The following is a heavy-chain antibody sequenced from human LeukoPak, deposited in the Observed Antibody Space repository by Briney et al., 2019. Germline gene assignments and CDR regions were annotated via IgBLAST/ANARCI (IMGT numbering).Heavy chain of an antibody. V-gene: IGHV1-69*04. CDR2: IIPSLGIA. CDR3: ATCIGGSCYSRDWFDP. Sequence: EASVKVSCKASGYTFISYGVSWVRQAPGQGLEWMGRIIPSLGIANYAQKFQGRVTITAGKSTSTAYMELSSLRSEDTAVYYCATCIGGSCYSRDWFDPWGQGTLVTVSS. J-gene: IGHJ5*02. CDR1: GYTFISYG. D-gene: IGHD2-15*01.